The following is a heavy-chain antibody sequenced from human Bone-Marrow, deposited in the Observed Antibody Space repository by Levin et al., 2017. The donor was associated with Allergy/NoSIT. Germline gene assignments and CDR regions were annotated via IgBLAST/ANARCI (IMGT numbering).Heavy chain of an antibody. J-gene: IGHJ4*02. D-gene: IGHD4-17*01. CDR3: ARRNDYGDY. V-gene: IGHV3-30-3*01. Sequence: PGGSLRLSCAASGFTFSAYNMNWVRQAPGKGLEWVSLISYDGTNKYYADSVKGRFSISRDNSKNTMYLHMNSLRVGDTAVYYCARRNDYGDYWGQGTLVTVSS. CDR1: GFTFSAYN. CDR2: ISYDGTNK.